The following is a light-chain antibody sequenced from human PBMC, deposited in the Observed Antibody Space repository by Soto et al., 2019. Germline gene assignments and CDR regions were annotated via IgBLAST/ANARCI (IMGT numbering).Light chain of an antibody. Sequence: QSVLTQPRSVPAAPGQKVTISCSGSSSNIGGNSVSWYQQLPGTAPKLLIYDDNKRPSGIPDRFSGSKSGTSATLGITGFQTGDEADYYCGSWDSSLSAYVFGTGTKSPS. CDR2: DDN. CDR3: GSWDSSLSAYV. J-gene: IGLJ1*01. V-gene: IGLV1-51*01. CDR1: SSNIGGNS.